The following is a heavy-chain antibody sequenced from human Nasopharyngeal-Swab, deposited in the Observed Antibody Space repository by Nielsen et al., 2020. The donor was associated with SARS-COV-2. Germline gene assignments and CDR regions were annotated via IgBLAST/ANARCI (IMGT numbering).Heavy chain of an antibody. D-gene: IGHD3-22*01. V-gene: IGHV4-39*01. CDR2: IYYSGST. CDR1: GGSISSSSYY. Sequence: SETLSLTCTVSGGSISSSSYYWGWIRQPPGKGLEWIGSIYYSGSTYYNPSLKSRVTISVDTSKNQFSLKLSSVTAADTAVYYCARAIFQDDSSGVDYWGQGTLVTVSS. CDR3: ARAIFQDDSSGVDY. J-gene: IGHJ4*02.